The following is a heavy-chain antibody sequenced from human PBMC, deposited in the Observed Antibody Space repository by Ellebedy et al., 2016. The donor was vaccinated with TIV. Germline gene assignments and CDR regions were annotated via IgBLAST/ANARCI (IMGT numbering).Heavy chain of an antibody. V-gene: IGHV4-59*01. J-gene: IGHJ4*02. CDR3: AREGGGGAAGY. CDR2: IYYSGST. Sequence: MPSETLSLTCTVSGGSISSYYWSRIRQPPGKGLEWIGYIYYSGSTNYNPSLKSRVTISLDTSKNQFSLNLRSVTAADTAVFYCAREGGGGAAGYWGQGTLVTVSS. D-gene: IGHD3-10*01. CDR1: GGSISSYY.